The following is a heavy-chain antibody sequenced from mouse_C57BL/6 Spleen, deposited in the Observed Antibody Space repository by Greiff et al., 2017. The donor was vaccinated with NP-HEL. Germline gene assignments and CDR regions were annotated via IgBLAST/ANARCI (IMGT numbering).Heavy chain of an antibody. V-gene: IGHV1-55*01. J-gene: IGHJ1*03. CDR1: GYTFTSYW. CDR2: IYPGSGGT. CDR3: YEKWSSPLCYFDD. D-gene: IGHD1-1*01. Sequence: QVQLQQPGAELVKPGASVKMSCKASGYTFTSYWITWVKQRPGQGLEWIGDIYPGSGGTNYNEKFKSKATLTVDKSSSTAYMQLSSLTSEDSAVYYCYEKWSSPLCYFDDWGTGTTVTVSS.